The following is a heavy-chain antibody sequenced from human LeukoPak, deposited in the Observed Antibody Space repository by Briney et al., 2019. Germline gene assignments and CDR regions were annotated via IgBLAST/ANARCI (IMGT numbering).Heavy chain of an antibody. CDR2: FDPEDGET. V-gene: IGHV1-24*01. D-gene: IGHD6-25*01. Sequence: ASMTVSCKVSGYTLTELSMHWVRQAPGKGLEWMGGFDPEDGETIYAQKFQGRVTMTEDTSTDTAYMELSSLRSEDTAVYYCATDGPPRRLGRASNTPNYYYYMDVWGKGTTVTVSS. CDR1: GYTLTELS. CDR3: ATDGPPRRLGRASNTPNYYYYMDV. J-gene: IGHJ6*03.